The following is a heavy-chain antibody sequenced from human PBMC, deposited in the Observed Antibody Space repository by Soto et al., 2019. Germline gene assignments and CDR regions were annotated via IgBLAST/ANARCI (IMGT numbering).Heavy chain of an antibody. V-gene: IGHV1-18*01. CDR1: GYTFTSYG. CDR2: ISAYNGNT. D-gene: IGHD3-22*01. CDR3: ARQIYDSDTGPNFQYYFDS. J-gene: IGHJ4*02. Sequence: ASVEVSCKASGYTFTSYGTSWVRQAPGQGLEWMGWISAYNGNTNYAQKLQGRVTMTTDTSTSTAYMELSSLRASDTAMYYCARQIYDSDTGPNFQYYFDSWGQGTPVTVSS.